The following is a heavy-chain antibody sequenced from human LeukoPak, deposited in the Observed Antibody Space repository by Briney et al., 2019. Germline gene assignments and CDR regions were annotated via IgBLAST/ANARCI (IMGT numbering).Heavy chain of an antibody. CDR3: AREPTNYYGSSGYFLDY. D-gene: IGHD3-22*01. CDR2: IRDSGST. V-gene: IGHV4-59*01. J-gene: IGHJ4*02. Sequence: SETLSLTCTVSGGSISSYYWSWIRQPPGKGLEWIGYIRDSGSTNYNPSLKSRVTISADPSKNQLSLKLSSVTAADTAVYYCAREPTNYYGSSGYFLDYWGQGSLVTVSS. CDR1: GGSISSYY.